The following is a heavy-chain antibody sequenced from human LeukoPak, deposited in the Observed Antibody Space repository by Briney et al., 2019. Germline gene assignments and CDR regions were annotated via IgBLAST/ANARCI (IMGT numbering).Heavy chain of an antibody. Sequence: GASVKVSCKASGYTFTGYYMHWVRQAPGQGLEWVGWINPNSGGTNYAQKFQGRVTMTRDTSISTAYMELSRLRSDDTAVYYCARSVPGVLTGYYNFDYWGQGTLVTVSS. CDR2: INPNSGGT. CDR1: GYTFTGYY. CDR3: ARSVPGVLTGYYNFDY. D-gene: IGHD3-9*01. J-gene: IGHJ4*02. V-gene: IGHV1-2*02.